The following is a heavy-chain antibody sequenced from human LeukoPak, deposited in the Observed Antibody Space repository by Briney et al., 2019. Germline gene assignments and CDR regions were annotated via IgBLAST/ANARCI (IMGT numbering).Heavy chain of an antibody. CDR2: IYYSGST. D-gene: IGHD5-12*01. CDR3: ARQKIVATITGIFDY. Sequence: SETLSLTCTVSGGSISSYYWSWIRQPPGKGLEWIGYIYYSGSTNYNPSLKSRVTISVDTSKNQFSLKLSSVTAADTAVHYCARQKIVATITGIFDYWGQGTLVTVSS. J-gene: IGHJ4*02. CDR1: GGSISSYY. V-gene: IGHV4-59*08.